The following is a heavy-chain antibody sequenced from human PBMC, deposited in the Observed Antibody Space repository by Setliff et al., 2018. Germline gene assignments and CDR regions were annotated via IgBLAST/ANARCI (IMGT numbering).Heavy chain of an antibody. CDR1: ADSISVY. V-gene: IGHV4-59*08. J-gene: IGHJ4*02. D-gene: IGHD7-27*01. CDR3: ARLVGRLGSPFDH. Sequence: PSETLSLTCTVSADSISVYWMRQAPGKGLEWVAYMFKSGSSNYNPSLKSRVTTSPGTSKNQFSLKLTSVTAADTAVYYCARLVGRLGSPFDHWGQGILVTVSS. CDR2: MFKSGSS.